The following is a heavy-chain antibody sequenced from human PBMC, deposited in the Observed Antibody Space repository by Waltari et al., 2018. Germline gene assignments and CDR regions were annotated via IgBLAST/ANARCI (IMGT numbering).Heavy chain of an antibody. Sequence: EVQLLESGGGLVQPGGSLRLSCAASGFTFSSYAMSWVRQAPGKGLEGVSAISGSGGSTYYADSGKGRVTISRDNAKNSLYLQMNSLRAEDTAVYYCARGRGAARHFDYWGQGTLVTVSS. CDR3: ARGRGAARHFDY. CDR1: GFTFSSYA. CDR2: ISGSGGST. D-gene: IGHD6-6*01. V-gene: IGHV3-23*01. J-gene: IGHJ4*02.